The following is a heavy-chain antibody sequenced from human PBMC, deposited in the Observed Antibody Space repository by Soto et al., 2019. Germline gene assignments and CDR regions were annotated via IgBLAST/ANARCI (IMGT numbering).Heavy chain of an antibody. CDR2: INPNSGAT. D-gene: IGHD3-10*01. J-gene: IGHJ4*02. V-gene: IGHV1-2*04. CDR3: ARESRLYGADYFFDF. Sequence: ASVKVSCKASGYRFSGYYIHWVRQAPGQGLESMGWINPNSGATDYAPKFQGWVTMTRDTSINTAYMELTSLTSNDTAVYYCARESRLYGADYFFDFWGQGTLVTVSS. CDR1: GYRFSGYY.